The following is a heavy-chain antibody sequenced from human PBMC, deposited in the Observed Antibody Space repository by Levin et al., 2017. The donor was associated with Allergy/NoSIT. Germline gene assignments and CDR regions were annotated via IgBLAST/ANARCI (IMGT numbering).Heavy chain of an antibody. CDR3: VREPRSQSNLNDAFDS. J-gene: IGHJ3*02. CDR2: IIPIFGTA. D-gene: IGHD6-13*01. Sequence: GGSLRLSCKASGGTFSSYAISWVRQAPGQGLEWMGGIIPIFGTANYAQKFQGRVTITADKSTSTAYMELSSLRSEDTAVYYCVREPRSQSNLNDAFDSWGQGTMVTVSS. V-gene: IGHV1-69*06. CDR1: GGTFSSYA.